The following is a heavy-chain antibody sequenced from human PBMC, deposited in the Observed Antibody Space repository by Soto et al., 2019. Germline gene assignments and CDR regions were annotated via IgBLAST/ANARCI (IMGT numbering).Heavy chain of an antibody. V-gene: IGHV4-59*08. CDR3: ARRYSSAFDI. D-gene: IGHD6-13*01. CDR1: GGSISSYY. J-gene: IGHJ3*02. CDR2: IYYSGST. Sequence: QVQLQESGPGLVKPSETLSLTCTVSGGSISSYYWSWIRQPPGKGLEWIGYIYYSGSTNYNPSLQSRVPLSVDTSKTQFSLTLSSVTAADTAAYYCARRYSSAFDIWGQGTMVTVSS.